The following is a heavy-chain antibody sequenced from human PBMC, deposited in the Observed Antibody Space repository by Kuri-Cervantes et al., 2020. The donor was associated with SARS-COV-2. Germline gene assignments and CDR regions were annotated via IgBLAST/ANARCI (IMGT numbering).Heavy chain of an antibody. D-gene: IGHD6-13*01. J-gene: IGHJ4*02. V-gene: IGHV3-7*04. CDR2: IKQDGSEK. CDR1: GFTFNSYN. Sequence: GESLKISCTASGFTFNSYNMKWVRQAPGKGLEWVANIKQDGSEKYYVDSVKGRFTISRDNSKNTLYLQMNSLRAEDTAVYYCATESSSWYGGSFDYWGQGTLVTVSS. CDR3: ATESSSWYGGSFDY.